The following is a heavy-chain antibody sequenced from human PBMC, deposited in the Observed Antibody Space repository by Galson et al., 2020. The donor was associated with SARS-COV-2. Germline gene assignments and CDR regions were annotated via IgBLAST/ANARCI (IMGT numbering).Heavy chain of an antibody. V-gene: IGHV3-49*03. CDR2: IRSNAYGGPT. CDR1: GFTFGDYA. CDR3: TREVVLRYFDWLASDAFDI. Sequence: GGSLRLSCTASGFTFGDYAMSWFRQAPGKGLEWVGFIRSNAYGGPTQYAASVKGRFTISRDDSKSIAYLQMNSLKTEDTAVYYCTREVVLRYFDWLASDAFDIWGQGTMVTVSS. D-gene: IGHD3-9*01. J-gene: IGHJ3*02.